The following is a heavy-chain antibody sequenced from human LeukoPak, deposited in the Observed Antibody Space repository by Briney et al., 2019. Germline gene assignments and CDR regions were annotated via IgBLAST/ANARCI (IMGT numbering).Heavy chain of an antibody. Sequence: GASVKVSCKASGYTFTSYGISWVRQAPGQGLEWMGWISAYNGNTNYAQKLQGKVTMTTDTSTSTAHMELGSLRSDDTAVYYCARQVPAAGWFDPWGQGTLVTVSS. V-gene: IGHV1-18*01. D-gene: IGHD2-2*01. CDR1: GYTFTSYG. J-gene: IGHJ5*02. CDR2: ISAYNGNT. CDR3: ARQVPAAGWFDP.